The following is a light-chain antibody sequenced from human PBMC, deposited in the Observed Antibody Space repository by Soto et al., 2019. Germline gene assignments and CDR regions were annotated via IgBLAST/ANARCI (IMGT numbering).Light chain of an antibody. CDR3: SSYTRSSTPYV. J-gene: IGLJ1*01. CDR2: DVS. CDR1: SSDVGGYNY. Sequence: SALTQPASVSGSPRQSITISCPGTSSDVGGYNYVSWYQQHPGKAPELMIYDVSNRPSGVSNRFSGSKSGNTASLTISGLQAEDEADYYCSSYTRSSTPYVFGTGTKVTVL. V-gene: IGLV2-14*01.